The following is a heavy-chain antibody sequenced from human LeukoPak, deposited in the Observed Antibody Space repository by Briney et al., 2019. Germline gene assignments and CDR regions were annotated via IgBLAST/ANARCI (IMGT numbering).Heavy chain of an antibody. D-gene: IGHD6-19*01. V-gene: IGHV3-48*03. CDR2: ISSSGSTI. Sequence: GGSLRLSCAASGFTLSSYEMNWVRQAPGKGLEWVSYISSSGSTIYYADSVKGRFTISRDNAKNSLYMQMNSLRAEDTAVYYCARDGGIAVAGDAFDIWGQGTMVTVSS. CDR1: GFTLSSYE. J-gene: IGHJ3*02. CDR3: ARDGGIAVAGDAFDI.